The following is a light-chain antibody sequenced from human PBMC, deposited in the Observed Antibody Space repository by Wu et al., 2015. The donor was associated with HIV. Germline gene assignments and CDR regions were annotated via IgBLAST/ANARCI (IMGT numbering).Light chain of an antibody. J-gene: IGKJ2*01. Sequence: LSCRASQNVNNYLAWYQQKPGQAPRLLIYGASTRATGIPARFSGSGSGTEFTLTISSLQAEDFAVYYCQQNYRMPYTFGQGTKLVIK. V-gene: IGKV3-15*01. CDR2: GAS. CDR3: QQNYRMPYT. CDR1: QNVNNY.